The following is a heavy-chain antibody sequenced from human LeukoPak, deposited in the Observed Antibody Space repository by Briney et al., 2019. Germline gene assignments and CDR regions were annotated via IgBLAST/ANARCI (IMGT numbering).Heavy chain of an antibody. D-gene: IGHD3-3*01. V-gene: IGHV4-39*01. Sequence: PSETLSLTCTVSGGSISSSSYYWGWIRQPPGKGLEWIGSIYYSGSTYYNPSLKSRVTISVDTSKNQFSLKLSSVTAADTAVYYCARQTQQDFWSGYSYYYYYYMDVWGKGTTVTVSS. CDR1: GGSISSSSYY. J-gene: IGHJ6*03. CDR3: ARQTQQDFWSGYSYYYYYYMDV. CDR2: IYYSGST.